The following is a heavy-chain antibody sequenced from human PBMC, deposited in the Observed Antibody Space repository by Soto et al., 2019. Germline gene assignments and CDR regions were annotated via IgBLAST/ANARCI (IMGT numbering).Heavy chain of an antibody. D-gene: IGHD6-13*01. V-gene: IGHV3-33*01. Sequence: QVQLVESGGGVVQPGRSLRLSCAASGFTFSSYGMHWVRQAPGKGLEWVAVIWYDGSNKYYADSVKSRFTISRDNSKSTLYLQMNSLRAEDTAVYYCARTGIAAAGTAWFDPWGQGTLVTVSS. CDR3: ARTGIAAAGTAWFDP. CDR2: IWYDGSNK. CDR1: GFTFSSYG. J-gene: IGHJ5*02.